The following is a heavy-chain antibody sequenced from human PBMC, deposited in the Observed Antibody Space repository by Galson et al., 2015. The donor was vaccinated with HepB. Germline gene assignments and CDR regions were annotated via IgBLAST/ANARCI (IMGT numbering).Heavy chain of an antibody. CDR1: GGSISSSSYY. V-gene: IGHV4-39*01. CDR3: ARQTPTDYDFWSGPDY. Sequence: ETLSLTCTVSGGSISSSSYYWGWIRQPPGKGLEWIGSIYYSGSTYYNPSLKSRVTISVDTSKNQFSLKLSSVTAADTAVYYCARQTPTDYDFWSGPDYWGQGTLVTVSS. J-gene: IGHJ4*02. CDR2: IYYSGST. D-gene: IGHD3-3*01.